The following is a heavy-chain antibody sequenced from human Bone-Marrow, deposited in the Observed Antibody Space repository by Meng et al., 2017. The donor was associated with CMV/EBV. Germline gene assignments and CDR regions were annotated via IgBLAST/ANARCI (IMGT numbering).Heavy chain of an antibody. Sequence: GESLKISCAAYGLTFSSYSMNWVRQAPGKGLEWVSSISSSSSYIYYADSVKGRFTISRDNAKNSLYLQMNSLRAEDTAVYDCAKYPHQYCSSTSCYTGGYFQHWGQGTLVTVSS. CDR3: AKYPHQYCSSTSCYTGGYFQH. CDR1: GLTFSSYS. D-gene: IGHD2-2*02. CDR2: ISSSSSYI. V-gene: IGHV3-21*01. J-gene: IGHJ1*01.